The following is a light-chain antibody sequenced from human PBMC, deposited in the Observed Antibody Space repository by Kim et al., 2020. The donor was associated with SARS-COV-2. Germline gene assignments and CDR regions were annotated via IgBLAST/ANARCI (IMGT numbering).Light chain of an antibody. CDR3: QQYGSSPVT. CDR1: QSVSSSY. Sequence: EIVLTQSPGTLSLSPGERATLSCRASQSVSSSYLAWYQQKPGQAPRLLIYGASSRATGIPDRFSGSGSGTDFTLTISRLEPEDFEVYYCQQYGSSPVTFGQGTKLEI. J-gene: IGKJ2*01. CDR2: GAS. V-gene: IGKV3-20*01.